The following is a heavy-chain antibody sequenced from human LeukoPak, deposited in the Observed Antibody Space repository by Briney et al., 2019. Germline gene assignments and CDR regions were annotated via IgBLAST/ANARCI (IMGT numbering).Heavy chain of an antibody. J-gene: IGHJ3*02. Sequence: GGSLRLSCAASGFTFSSYWMSWVRQAPGKGLEWVANIKQDGSEKYYVDSVKGRFTISGDNAKNSLYLQMNSLRAEDTAVYYCARSWYCSSTSCYTTGDAFDIWGQGTMVTVSS. CDR1: GFTFSSYW. D-gene: IGHD2-2*02. CDR2: IKQDGSEK. CDR3: ARSWYCSSTSCYTTGDAFDI. V-gene: IGHV3-7*01.